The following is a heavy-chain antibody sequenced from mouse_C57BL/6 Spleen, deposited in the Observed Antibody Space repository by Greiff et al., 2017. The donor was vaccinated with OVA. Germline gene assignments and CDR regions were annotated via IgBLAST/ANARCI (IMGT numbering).Heavy chain of an antibody. V-gene: IGHV1-69*01. Sequence: VQLQQSGAELVMPGASVKLSCKASGYTFTSYWMHWVKQRPGQGLEWIGEIDPSDRYTNYNQKFKGKSTLTVDKSSSTAYMQLSSLTSEDSAVYYCARVDYGSSRPYYFDYWGQGTTLTVSS. CDR1: GYTFTSYW. D-gene: IGHD1-1*01. CDR3: ARVDYGSSRPYYFDY. J-gene: IGHJ2*01. CDR2: IDPSDRYT.